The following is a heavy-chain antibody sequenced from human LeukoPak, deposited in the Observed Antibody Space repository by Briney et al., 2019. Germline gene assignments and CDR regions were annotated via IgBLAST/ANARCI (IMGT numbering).Heavy chain of an antibody. CDR1: GGSISSYY. Sequence: SETLSLTCTVSGGSISSYYWSWIRQPPGKGLEWIGYIYYSGSTNYNPSLKSRVTISVDTSKSQFSLKLSSVTAADTAVYYCARGGSYYYGMDVWGQGTTVTVSS. V-gene: IGHV4-59*01. CDR2: IYYSGST. CDR3: ARGGSYYYGMDV. J-gene: IGHJ6*02.